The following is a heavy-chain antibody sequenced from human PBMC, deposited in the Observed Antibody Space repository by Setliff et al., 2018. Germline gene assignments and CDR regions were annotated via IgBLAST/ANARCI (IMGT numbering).Heavy chain of an antibody. V-gene: IGHV1-69*06. Sequence: SVKVSCKASGGTFSSYAISWVRQAPGQGLEWMGGIIPIYGTANYAQKFQGRVTITADKSTSTAYMELSSLRSEDTAVYYCARDTFGRGLNYYYYYMDVWGKGTTVTVSS. CDR2: IIPIYGTA. J-gene: IGHJ6*03. CDR3: ARDTFGRGLNYYYYYMDV. CDR1: GGTFSSYA. D-gene: IGHD3-3*01.